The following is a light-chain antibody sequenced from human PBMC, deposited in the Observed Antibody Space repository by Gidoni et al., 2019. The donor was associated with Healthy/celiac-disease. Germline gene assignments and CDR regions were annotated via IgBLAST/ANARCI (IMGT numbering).Light chain of an antibody. J-gene: IGKJ3*01. CDR2: AAS. CDR1: QGISSW. CDR3: QQANSFPFT. V-gene: IGKV1-12*01. Sequence: DIQMTQGPSSVSASVGDRVTITGRASQGISSWLAWYQQKPGKAPKLLIYAASSLQSGVPSRFSGSASGTDFPLTISILQPDDFATYFCQQANSFPFTFGPGTKVDIK.